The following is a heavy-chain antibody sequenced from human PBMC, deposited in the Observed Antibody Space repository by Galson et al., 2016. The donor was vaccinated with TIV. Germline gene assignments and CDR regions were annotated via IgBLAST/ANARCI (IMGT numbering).Heavy chain of an antibody. J-gene: IGHJ4*02. CDR1: GYTFTGYF. Sequence: SVKVSCKASGYTFTGYFLHWVRQAPGRGLEWMGWINCNSGATKFAQNFQGRVIKTTSTPTVYMGLSNLTSVDTAVYYCARDWGTGSFYFEYWGQGTLVTVSS. CDR2: INCNSGAT. V-gene: IGHV1-2*02. CDR3: ARDWGTGSFYFEY. D-gene: IGHD3-10*01.